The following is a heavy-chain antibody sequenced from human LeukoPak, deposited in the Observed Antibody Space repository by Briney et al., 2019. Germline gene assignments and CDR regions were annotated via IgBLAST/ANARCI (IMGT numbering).Heavy chain of an antibody. CDR1: RFTFSIYF. D-gene: IGHD4-17*01. CDR3: AKYGYYTAGMDV. V-gene: IGHV3-7*01. CDR2: IKEDGSKG. J-gene: IGHJ6*02. Sequence: SVGSLRLSSVASRFTFSIYFMTWVREAPGEGLGRVAGIKEDGSKGYYVGSLKGRFTTSRDNANNSLFLPMNSLRAEDTAVYYCAKYGYYTAGMDVWGQGTSVTVSS.